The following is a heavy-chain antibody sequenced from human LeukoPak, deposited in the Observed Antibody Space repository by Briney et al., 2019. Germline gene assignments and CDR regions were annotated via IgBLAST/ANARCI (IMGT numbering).Heavy chain of an antibody. CDR1: GFTFSDYW. Sequence: GGSLRLSCAASGFTFSDYWMSWVRQAPGQGLEWVAKINQDGREQHFVGSVKGRFTISRDNAQNSLFLQMDSLRAEDTAVYYCTGGALDYWGQGALVSVSS. J-gene: IGHJ4*02. V-gene: IGHV3-7*04. CDR3: TGGALDY. CDR2: INQDGREQ.